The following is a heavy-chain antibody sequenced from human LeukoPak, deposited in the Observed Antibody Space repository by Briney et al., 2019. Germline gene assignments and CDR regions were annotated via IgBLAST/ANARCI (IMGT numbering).Heavy chain of an antibody. CDR2: IYYSGST. CDR3: ARPRPTYSSSWYTYRGPYYYYMDV. Sequence: PSETLSLTCTVSGGSISSSSYYWGWIRQPPGKGLEWIGSIYYSGSTYYNPSLKSRVTISVDTSKNQFSLKLSSVTAADTAVYYCARPRPTYSSSWYTYRGPYYYYMDVWGKGTTVTISS. D-gene: IGHD6-13*01. V-gene: IGHV4-39*01. J-gene: IGHJ6*03. CDR1: GGSISSSSYY.